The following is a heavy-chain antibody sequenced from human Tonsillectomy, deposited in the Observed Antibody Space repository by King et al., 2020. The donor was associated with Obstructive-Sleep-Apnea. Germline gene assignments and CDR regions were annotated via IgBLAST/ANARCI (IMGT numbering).Heavy chain of an antibody. J-gene: IGHJ3*02. CDR1: GFTFDDSA. CDR2: ISWDGGTT. Sequence: VQLVESGGVVVQPGGSLRLSCAASGFTFDDSAMHWVRQAPGKGLEWVSLISWDGGTTYYADSVEGRFTISRDNSKNSLYLQINSLRPEDTALYFCAKAPVGTDGAFDIWGQGTMVTVSS. V-gene: IGHV3-43D*03. D-gene: IGHD3-10*01. CDR3: AKAPVGTDGAFDI.